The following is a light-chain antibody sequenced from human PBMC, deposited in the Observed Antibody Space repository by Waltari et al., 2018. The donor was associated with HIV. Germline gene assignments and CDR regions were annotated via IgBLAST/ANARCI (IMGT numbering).Light chain of an antibody. V-gene: IGLV1-51*01. Sequence: QSVLTQPPSVSAAPGKKVPISCSGSSSNIGNNYVSWYQQLPGTAPKLLIYDNNKRPSGIPDRFSGSKSGTSATLGITGLQTGDEADYYCGTWDSSLSAYVFGTGTKVTVL. CDR2: DNN. CDR3: GTWDSSLSAYV. J-gene: IGLJ1*01. CDR1: SSNIGNNY.